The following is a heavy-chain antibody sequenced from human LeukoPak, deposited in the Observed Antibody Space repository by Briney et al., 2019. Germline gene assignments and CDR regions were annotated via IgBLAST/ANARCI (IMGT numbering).Heavy chain of an antibody. D-gene: IGHD5-24*01. Sequence: GASVKVSCKASGYTLTELSMHWVRQAPGKGLEWMGGFDPEDGETIYAQKFQGRVTMTEDTSTDTAYMELSSLRSEDTAVYYCATDLAVGDGYNYLAFDIWGQGTMVTVSS. CDR1: GYTLTELS. J-gene: IGHJ3*02. CDR3: ATDLAVGDGYNYLAFDI. V-gene: IGHV1-24*01. CDR2: FDPEDGET.